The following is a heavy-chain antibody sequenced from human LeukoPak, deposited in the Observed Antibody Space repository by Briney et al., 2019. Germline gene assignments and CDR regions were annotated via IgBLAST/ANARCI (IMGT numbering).Heavy chain of an antibody. Sequence: ASVKVSCKPSGYTFTGYYIHRVRQAPGQGLECMGWINPNSGGTNYAQKFQGRVTMSRDTSISTAYMELSRLRSDDTAVYYCARGYSSSWQVGYWGQGTLVTVSS. CDR2: INPNSGGT. D-gene: IGHD6-13*01. J-gene: IGHJ4*02. CDR1: GYTFTGYY. V-gene: IGHV1-2*02. CDR3: ARGYSSSWQVGY.